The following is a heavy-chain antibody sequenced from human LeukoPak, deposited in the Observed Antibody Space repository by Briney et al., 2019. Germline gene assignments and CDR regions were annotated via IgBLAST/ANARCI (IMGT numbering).Heavy chain of an antibody. J-gene: IGHJ6*03. CDR3: ARGTRIAARRYYYYYMDV. V-gene: IGHV4-59*01. D-gene: IGHD6-6*01. Sequence: SETLSLTCTVSGGSISSYYWSWIRPPPGKGLEWIGYIYYSGSTNYNPSLKSRVTISVDTSKNQFSLKLSSVTAADTAVYYCARGTRIAARRYYYYYMDVWGKGTTVTVSS. CDR1: GGSISSYY. CDR2: IYYSGST.